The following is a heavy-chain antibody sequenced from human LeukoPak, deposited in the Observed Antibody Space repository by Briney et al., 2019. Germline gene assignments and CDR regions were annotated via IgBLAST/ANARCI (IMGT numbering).Heavy chain of an antibody. Sequence: ASVKVSCKASGYTFTGYYMHWVRQAPGQGLEWMGWINPNSGGTNYAQKFQGRVTMTRDTSISTAYMELSRLRSDDTAAYYCASAYYDILTGYYKTPFDYWGKGTLVTVSS. CDR3: ASAYYDILTGYYKTPFDY. CDR1: GYTFTGYY. D-gene: IGHD3-9*01. J-gene: IGHJ4*02. V-gene: IGHV1-2*02. CDR2: INPNSGGT.